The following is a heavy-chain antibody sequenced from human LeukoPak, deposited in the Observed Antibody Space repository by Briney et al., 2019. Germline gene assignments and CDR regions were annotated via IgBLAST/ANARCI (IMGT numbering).Heavy chain of an antibody. CDR3: AKVSPYSSSWPFDY. Sequence: PGGSLRLSCAASGFTFSDYYMSWIRQAPGKGLEWVSYISSSSSYTNYADSVKGRFTISRDNAKNSLYLQMNSLRADDTAVYYCAKVSPYSSSWPFDYWGQGTLVTVSS. D-gene: IGHD6-13*01. V-gene: IGHV3-11*05. J-gene: IGHJ4*02. CDR2: ISSSSSYT. CDR1: GFTFSDYY.